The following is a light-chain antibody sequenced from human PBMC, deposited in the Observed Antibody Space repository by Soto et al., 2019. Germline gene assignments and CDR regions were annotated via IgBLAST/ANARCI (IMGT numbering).Light chain of an antibody. V-gene: IGKV3-20*01. J-gene: IGKJ1*01. CDR3: QQYGSSPPWP. CDR1: QSVSSST. Sequence: EIALTQSPGTLSLSPGERATLSCRASQSVSSSTLAWYQQKPGQAPRLLIYGASSRATGIPDRFSGSGSGTGFTLTISRLEPEDFAVYYCQQYGSSPPWPFGQGTKVEIK. CDR2: GAS.